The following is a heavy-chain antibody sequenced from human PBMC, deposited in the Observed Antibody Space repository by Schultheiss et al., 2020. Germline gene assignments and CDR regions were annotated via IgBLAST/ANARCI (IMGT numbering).Heavy chain of an antibody. CDR2: IYHSGST. D-gene: IGHD1-14*01. CDR3: ARIRLGETGAFDY. CDR1: GGSISSYY. V-gene: IGHV4-39*07. Sequence: SETLSLTCTVSGGSISSYYWSWIRQPPGKGLEWIGSIYHSGSTYYNPSLKSRVTISVDTSKNQFSLKLDSVTATDTAVYYCARIRLGETGAFDYWGQGTLVTVSS. J-gene: IGHJ4*02.